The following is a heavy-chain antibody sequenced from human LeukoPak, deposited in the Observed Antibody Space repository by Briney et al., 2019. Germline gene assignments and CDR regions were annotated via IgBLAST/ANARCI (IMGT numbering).Heavy chain of an antibody. J-gene: IGHJ6*03. V-gene: IGHV3-48*01. Sequence: GGSLRLSCAASGSTFVSYNMNWVRQAPGKGLEWVAYISSSSSLIYYAGSVKGRFTVSRDSAKRSLYLQMNSLRAEDTAVYYCARDGNRDGDMDVWGKGTTVTVSS. CDR3: ARDGNRDGDMDV. CDR1: GSTFVSYN. CDR2: ISSSSSLI. D-gene: IGHD1-1*01.